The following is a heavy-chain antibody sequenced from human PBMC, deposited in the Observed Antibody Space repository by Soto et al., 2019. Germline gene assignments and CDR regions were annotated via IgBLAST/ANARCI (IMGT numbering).Heavy chain of an antibody. CDR2: ISYDGSNK. D-gene: IGHD3-3*01. J-gene: IGHJ4*02. CDR1: GFTFSSYG. CDR3: AKAPSWDFWSGYHESLFDY. V-gene: IGHV3-30*18. Sequence: RGSLRLSCAASGFTFSSYGMHWVRQAPGKGLEWVAVISYDGSNKYYADSVKGRFTISRDNSKNTLYLQMNSLRAEDTAVYYCAKAPSWDFWSGYHESLFDYWGQGTLVTVSS.